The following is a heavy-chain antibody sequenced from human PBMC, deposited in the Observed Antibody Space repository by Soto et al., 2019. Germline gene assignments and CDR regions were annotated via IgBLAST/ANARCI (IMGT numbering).Heavy chain of an antibody. J-gene: IGHJ6*02. V-gene: IGHV3-21*01. CDR1: GFTFSGDA. D-gene: IGHD3-10*02. CDR2: ISTTSTYI. Sequence: EVQLVESGGGLVKPGGSLRLSCEASGFTFSGDAMNWVRQSPGKGLEWVSSISTTSTYIYYADSVKGRFTISRDNANNSLHLQMNDLRAEDTAVYYCTRDYVMDVWGQGTTVTVSS. CDR3: TRDYVMDV.